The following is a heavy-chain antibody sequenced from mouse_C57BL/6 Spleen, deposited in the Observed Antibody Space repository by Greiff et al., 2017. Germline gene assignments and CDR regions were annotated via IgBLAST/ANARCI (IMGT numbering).Heavy chain of an antibody. Sequence: VQLQQSGPELVKPGASVKISCKASGYTFTDYYMNWVKQSHGKSLEWIGDINPNNGGTSYNQKFKGKATLTVDKSSSTAYMELRSLTSEDSAVYYCARGYYDYAWFAYWGQGTLVTVSA. CDR2: INPNNGGT. CDR1: GYTFTDYY. CDR3: ARGYYDYAWFAY. D-gene: IGHD2-4*01. J-gene: IGHJ3*01. V-gene: IGHV1-26*01.